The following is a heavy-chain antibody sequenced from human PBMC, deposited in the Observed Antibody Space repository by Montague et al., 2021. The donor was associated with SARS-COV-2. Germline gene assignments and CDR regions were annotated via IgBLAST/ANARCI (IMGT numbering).Heavy chain of an antibody. CDR2: IYNSATT. Sequence: SETLSLTCTVSGGSITKSNFYWGWIRQPPGKVLEWIGTIYNSATTYYNSSLKSRVTISVDTSKNQFSLKLSSVTAADTAVYYCARLPFWADILVVVPAPHYWGQGTLATVSS. V-gene: IGHV4-39*01. J-gene: IGHJ4*02. CDR3: ARLPFWADILVVVPAPHY. D-gene: IGHD2-15*01. CDR1: GGSITKSNFY.